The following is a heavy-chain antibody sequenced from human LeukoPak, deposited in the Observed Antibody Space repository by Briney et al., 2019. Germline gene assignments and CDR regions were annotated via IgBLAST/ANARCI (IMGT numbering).Heavy chain of an antibody. CDR1: GFTFDDYT. V-gene: IGHV3-43*01. J-gene: IGHJ4*02. D-gene: IGHD4-11*01. CDR2: ISWDGSRT. CDR3: AKGGLSGDYSYYNFGY. Sequence: GGSLRLSCAVSGFTFDDYTMHWVRHTPGKGLEWVSLISWDGSRTYYADSVKGRFTISRDNSKNSLYLQMNSLRTEDTALYYCAKGGLSGDYSYYNFGYWGQGTLVTVSS.